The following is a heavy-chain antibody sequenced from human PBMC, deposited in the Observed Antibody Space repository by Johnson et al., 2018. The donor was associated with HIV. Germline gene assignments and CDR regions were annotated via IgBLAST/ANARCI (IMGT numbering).Heavy chain of an antibody. J-gene: IGHJ3*02. CDR3: ARHHITYYYTSGNPDAFDI. CDR2: IYSGGRT. Sequence: VQLVESGGGLIQPGGSLRLSCAASGFTVSSNYMSWVRQAPGKGLEWVSLIYSGGRTYYADSVKGRFTISRDNSKSTLYLQMNSLRAEDTAVNYCARHHITYYYTSGNPDAFDIWGQGTMVTVSS. D-gene: IGHD3-3*01. V-gene: IGHV3-66*03. CDR1: GFTVSSNY.